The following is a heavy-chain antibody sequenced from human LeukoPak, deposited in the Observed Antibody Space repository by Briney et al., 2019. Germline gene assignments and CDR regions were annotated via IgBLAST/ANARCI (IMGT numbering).Heavy chain of an antibody. V-gene: IGHV4-59*01. CDR2: IYYSGST. D-gene: IGHD2-15*01. CDR1: GGSISSYY. CDR3: AREFCSGGSCSDY. Sequence: PSETLSLTCTVSGGSISSYYWSWIRQPPGKGLEWIGYIYYSGSTNYNPSLKSRVTISVDTSKNQFSLKLSSVTAADTAVYYCAREFCSGGSCSDYWGQGTLVTVSS. J-gene: IGHJ4*02.